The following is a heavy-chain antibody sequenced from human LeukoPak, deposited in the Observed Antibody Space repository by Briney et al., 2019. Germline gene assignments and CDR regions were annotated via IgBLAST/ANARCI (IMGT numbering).Heavy chain of an antibody. V-gene: IGHV3-73*01. CDR2: IRSKANSYAT. CDR1: GFTFSGSA. J-gene: IGHJ4*02. D-gene: IGHD4/OR15-4a*01. CDR3: TRGVPFDY. Sequence: GGSLRLSCAASGFTFSGSAMHWVRQASGKGLEWVGRIRSKANSYATAYAASVKGRFTISRDDSKNTAYLQMNSLKTEDSAVYYCTRGVPFDYWGQGTLVTVSS.